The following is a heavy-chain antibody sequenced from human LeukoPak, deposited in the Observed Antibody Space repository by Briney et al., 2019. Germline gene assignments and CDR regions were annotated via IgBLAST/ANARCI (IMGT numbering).Heavy chain of an antibody. CDR3: ARRLKYSSGWPFYFDY. V-gene: IGHV5-51*01. D-gene: IGHD6-19*01. CDR1: GYSFTSYW. CDR2: IYPGDSDT. Sequence: GESLKLSCKGSGYSFTSYWIGWVRQMPGKGLEWMGIIYPGDSDTRYSPSSQGQVTISADKSISTSYLQWSSLKASDTAMYYCARRLKYSSGWPFYFDYWGQGTLVTVSS. J-gene: IGHJ4*02.